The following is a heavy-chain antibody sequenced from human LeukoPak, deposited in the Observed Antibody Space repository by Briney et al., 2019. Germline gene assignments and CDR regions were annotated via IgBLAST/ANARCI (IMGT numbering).Heavy chain of an antibody. CDR3: AAGVVRGSYYYYYMDV. J-gene: IGHJ6*03. D-gene: IGHD3-10*01. V-gene: IGHV1-69*06. CDR2: IIPIFGTA. Sequence: GASVKVSCKASGGTFSSYGFSWVRQAPGQGLEWMGGIIPIFGTASYAQKFQGRVTITADKSTSTAYMELSSLRSEDTAVYYCAAGVVRGSYYYYYMDVWGKGTTVTVSS. CDR1: GGTFSSYG.